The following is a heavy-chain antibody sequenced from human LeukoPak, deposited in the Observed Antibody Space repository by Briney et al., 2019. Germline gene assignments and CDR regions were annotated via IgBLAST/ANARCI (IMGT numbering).Heavy chain of an antibody. Sequence: GGSLSLFCAASGFTFISYWMSWVRQAPGKGLEWVANIKQDGSEKYYVDSVKGRFTISRDNAKNSLYLQMNSLRAEDTAVYYCARVQWELRGVGSYFDYWGQGTVVTVSS. CDR1: GFTFISYW. D-gene: IGHD1-26*01. CDR3: ARVQWELRGVGSYFDY. V-gene: IGHV3-7*01. J-gene: IGHJ4*02. CDR2: IKQDGSEK.